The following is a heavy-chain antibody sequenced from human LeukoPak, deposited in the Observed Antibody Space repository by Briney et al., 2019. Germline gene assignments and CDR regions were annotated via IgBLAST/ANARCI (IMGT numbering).Heavy chain of an antibody. CDR2: ISSSSRTT. CDR3: ARDQLTAGYYMDV. Sequence: GGSLRLSCAASGFTFSSYSMNWVRQAPGKGLEWVSYISSSSRTTYYADSVKGRFTISRDNAKNLLYLQMNSPRAEDTAVYYCARDQLTAGYYMDVWGIGTTVTVSS. J-gene: IGHJ6*03. V-gene: IGHV3-48*04. D-gene: IGHD1-14*01. CDR1: GFTFSSYS.